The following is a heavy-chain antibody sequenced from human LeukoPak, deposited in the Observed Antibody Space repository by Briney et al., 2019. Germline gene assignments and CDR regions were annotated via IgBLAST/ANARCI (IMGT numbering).Heavy chain of an antibody. Sequence: ASVKVSCKASGYTFTSYGISWVRQAPGQGLEWMRWISAYNGNTNYAQKLQGRVTMTTDTSTSTAYMELRSLRSDDTAVYYCARVTQHLTIFGIDYWGQGTLVTVSS. V-gene: IGHV1-18*01. CDR3: ARVTQHLTIFGIDY. CDR1: GYTFTSYG. CDR2: ISAYNGNT. J-gene: IGHJ4*02. D-gene: IGHD3-3*01.